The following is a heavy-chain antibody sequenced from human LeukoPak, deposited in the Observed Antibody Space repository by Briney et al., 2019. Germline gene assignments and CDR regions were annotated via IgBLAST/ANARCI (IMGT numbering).Heavy chain of an antibody. J-gene: IGHJ4*02. D-gene: IGHD6-6*01. V-gene: IGHV3-30*18. Sequence: GGTLRLSCAASGFTFSPYGMHWVRQAPGKGLEWVSLISYDGSNKYYADSVKGRFTISRDSSKNTPYLQMNSLRAEDTAVYYCAKDRGIASRRGVMDWGQGTLVTVSS. CDR1: GFTFSPYG. CDR2: ISYDGSNK. CDR3: AKDRGIASRRGVMD.